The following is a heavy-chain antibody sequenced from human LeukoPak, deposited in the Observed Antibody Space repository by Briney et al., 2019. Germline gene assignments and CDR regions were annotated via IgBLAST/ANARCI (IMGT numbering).Heavy chain of an antibody. V-gene: IGHV3-23*01. CDR2: ISSSGADT. J-gene: IGHJ5*02. CDR1: GFTFSNYA. CDR3: ARVPVPAAMGANWFDP. D-gene: IGHD2-2*01. Sequence: GGSLRLSCAASGFTFSNYAMTWVRQAPGKGLEWVSSISSSGADTYNADSVKGRFTISRDNSKNTLYLQMNSLRAEDTAVYYCARVPVPAAMGANWFDPWGQGTLVTVSS.